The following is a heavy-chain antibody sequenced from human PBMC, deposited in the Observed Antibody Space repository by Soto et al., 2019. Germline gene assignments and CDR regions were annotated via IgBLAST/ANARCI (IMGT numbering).Heavy chain of an antibody. V-gene: IGHV3-30*18. CDR2: ISYDGSKK. CDR3: AKEWSHNYATDAFDI. Sequence: GGSLRLSCAASRFSFSTYGMHWVRQAPGKGLEWVAVISYDGSKKYYADSVKGRFTISRDNSKNTLYLQMDRLRTEDTAVYFCAKEWSHNYATDAFDIWCQGTMVTVSS. D-gene: IGHD2-2*01. J-gene: IGHJ3*02. CDR1: RFSFSTYG.